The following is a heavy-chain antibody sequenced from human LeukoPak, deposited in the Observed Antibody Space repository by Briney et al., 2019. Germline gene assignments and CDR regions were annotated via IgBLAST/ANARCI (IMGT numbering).Heavy chain of an antibody. CDR3: AKDREGYCRSTTCYGGNDY. V-gene: IGHV3-23*01. Sequence: GGPLTLSCAASGLICSRYNMSWVRQAPRKAVEWVSSTSGSGVSKYYADSLKGRLTISRDNYKNTLYLQLDSLIAEDKALHYCAKDREGYCRSTTCYGGNDYWGEGTLVTVSS. CDR2: TSGSGVSK. J-gene: IGHJ4*02. CDR1: GLICSRYN. D-gene: IGHD2-2*01.